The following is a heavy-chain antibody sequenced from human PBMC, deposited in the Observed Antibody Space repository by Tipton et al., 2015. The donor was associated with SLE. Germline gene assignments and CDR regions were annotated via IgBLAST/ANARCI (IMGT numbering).Heavy chain of an antibody. D-gene: IGHD1-26*01. Sequence: SLRLSCVASGFTFSSYAMSWVRQAPGKGLEWVSVIYSGGSTDYADSVKGRFTISRDNAKNSLYLQMNSLRAEDTAVYYCARGLHHGGSFYFDFWGQGTLVTVSS. CDR3: ARGLHHGGSFYFDF. V-gene: IGHV3-23*03. CDR2: IYSGGST. CDR1: GFTFSSYA. J-gene: IGHJ4*02.